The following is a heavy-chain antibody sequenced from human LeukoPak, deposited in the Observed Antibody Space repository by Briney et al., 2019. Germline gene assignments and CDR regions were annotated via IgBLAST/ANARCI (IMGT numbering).Heavy chain of an antibody. D-gene: IGHD3-10*01. J-gene: IGHJ4*02. CDR1: GFTFSTYW. CDR3: ARSGNLDY. CDR2: INSDGIRT. Sequence: PGGSLRLSCAASGFTFSTYWMHWVRQAPGKGLVWVSHINSDGIRTSYADSVKGRFTISRDNAKNSVYLQMNSLRVEDMAVYYCARSGNLDYWGQGTLVIVSS. V-gene: IGHV3-74*01.